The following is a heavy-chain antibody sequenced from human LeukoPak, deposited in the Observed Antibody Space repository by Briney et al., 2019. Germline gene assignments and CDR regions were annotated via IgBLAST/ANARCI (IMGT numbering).Heavy chain of an antibody. V-gene: IGHV1-46*01. J-gene: IGHJ4*02. CDR3: ARSGHQNFDY. D-gene: IGHD1-14*01. CDR2: INPSGGST. Sequence: GQXLXWIGIINPSGGSTSYAQKFQGRVTMTRDTSTSTVYMELSRLRSEDTAVYYCARSGHQNFDYWGQGTLVTVSS.